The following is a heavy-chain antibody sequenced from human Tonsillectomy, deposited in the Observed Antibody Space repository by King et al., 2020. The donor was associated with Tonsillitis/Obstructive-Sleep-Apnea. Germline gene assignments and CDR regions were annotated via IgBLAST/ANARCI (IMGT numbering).Heavy chain of an antibody. CDR2: ISGRGGST. CDR3: AKSGQQWLGTLAF. J-gene: IGHJ4*02. D-gene: IGHD6-19*01. V-gene: IGHV3-23*04. Sequence: VQLVESGGGLVQPGGSLRLSCAASGFTFGTYDMSWVRRAPGKGLEWVSAISGRGGSTYYADSVKGRFTISRDNSKNTLYLQMNSLRAEDTAVYYCAKSGQQWLGTLAFWGQGTLVTVSS. CDR1: GFTFGTYD.